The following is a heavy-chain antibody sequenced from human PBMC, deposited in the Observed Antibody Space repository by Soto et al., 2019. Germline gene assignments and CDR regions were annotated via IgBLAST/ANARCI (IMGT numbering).Heavy chain of an antibody. CDR1: GFTFSSYA. J-gene: IGHJ4*02. Sequence: EVQLLESGGGLVQPGGSLRLSCAASGFTFSSYAMSWVRQAPGKGLEWVSAISGSGGSTYYADSVKGRFTISRDNSKNTLDLQMNGLRAEETGVYYCAKDRRYYSYFDYWGQGTLVSVSS. CDR3: AKDRRYYSYFDY. CDR2: ISGSGGST. D-gene: IGHD3-10*01. V-gene: IGHV3-23*01.